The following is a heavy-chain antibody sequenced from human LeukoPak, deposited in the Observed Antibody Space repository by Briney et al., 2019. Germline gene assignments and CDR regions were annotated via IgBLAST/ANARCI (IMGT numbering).Heavy chain of an antibody. CDR3: ARDLGTWLGELSIDY. CDR2: ISYDGSNK. Sequence: GGSLRLSCAASGFTFSSYAMHWVRQAPGKGLEWVAVISYDGSNKYYADSVKGRFTIFGDNSENTVYLQMSSLRAEDTAVYYCARDLGTWLGELSIDYWGQGTLVTVSS. D-gene: IGHD3-10*01. CDR1: GFTFSSYA. V-gene: IGHV3-30-3*01. J-gene: IGHJ4*02.